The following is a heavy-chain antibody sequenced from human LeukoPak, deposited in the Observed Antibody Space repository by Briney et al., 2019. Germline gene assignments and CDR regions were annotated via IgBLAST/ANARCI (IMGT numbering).Heavy chain of an antibody. CDR2: ISSSGTAT. CDR1: GFTFTDYY. Sequence: GGSLRLSCAASGFTFTDYYMSWIRQAPGKGLEWVLYISSSGTATHYADSVRGRFTISRDNANSSLFLQMNSLRVEDTAVYFCARGSSAWPRNAFDIWGQGTMVTVSS. D-gene: IGHD6-19*01. V-gene: IGHV3-11*01. J-gene: IGHJ3*02. CDR3: ARGSSAWPRNAFDI.